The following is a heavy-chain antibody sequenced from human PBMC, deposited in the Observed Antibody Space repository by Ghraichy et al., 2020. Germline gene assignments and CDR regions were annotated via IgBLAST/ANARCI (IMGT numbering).Heavy chain of an antibody. Sequence: SQTLSLTCTVSGGSISSSNYYWGWIRQPPGKGLEWIGTIYYSGSTYYNPSLKSRVTISVDTSKNQFSLKLSSVAAADTAVYYCASLSGYYDFWSGLNWFDPWDQGTLVTVSS. V-gene: IGHV4-39*01. D-gene: IGHD3-3*01. J-gene: IGHJ5*02. CDR3: ASLSGYYDFWSGLNWFDP. CDR2: IYYSGST. CDR1: GGSISSSNYY.